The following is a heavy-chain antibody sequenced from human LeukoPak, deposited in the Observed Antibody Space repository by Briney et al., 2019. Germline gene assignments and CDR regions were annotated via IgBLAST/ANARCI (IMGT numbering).Heavy chain of an antibody. Sequence: GGSLRLSCTASGLTFSNYAMTWVRQAPGKGLKWVSGISGSGGSTYYVDSVKGRFTISRDNSKNTLYLQVNSLRAEDTAVYYCAKVPNFDLFRGGVFFQHWGQGTLVTVSS. J-gene: IGHJ1*01. CDR3: AKVPNFDLFRGGVFFQH. CDR1: GLTFSNYA. V-gene: IGHV3-23*01. CDR2: ISGSGGST. D-gene: IGHD3-16*01.